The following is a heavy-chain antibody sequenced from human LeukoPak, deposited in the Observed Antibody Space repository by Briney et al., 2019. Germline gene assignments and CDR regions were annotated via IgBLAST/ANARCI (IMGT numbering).Heavy chain of an antibody. D-gene: IGHD6-19*01. CDR1: GFTFDNYV. V-gene: IGHV3-23*01. CDR2: ISALFPNT. CDR3: AKARTYQIAVAGTY. J-gene: IGHJ4*02. Sequence: GGSLRLSCAASGFTFDNYVMAWFRQAPGKGLEWVSTISALFPNTYSADSVKGRFTISRDNSKNTLYLQMNSLRVEDTAVYYCAKARTYQIAVAGTYWGQGTLVTVSS.